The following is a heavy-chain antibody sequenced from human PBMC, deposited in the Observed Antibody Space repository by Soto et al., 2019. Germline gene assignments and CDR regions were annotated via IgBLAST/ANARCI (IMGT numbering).Heavy chain of an antibody. CDR2: VYYTGST. CDR1: GGSISRYY. J-gene: IGHJ4*02. D-gene: IGHD1-26*01. Sequence: PSETLSLTCTVSGGSISRYYWSWIRQSPGMGLEMIGYVYYTGSTIYNPSLKSRLTISLDTSNNQFSLKLTSVTAADTAVYYCARMPYTGSNHPFDYWGRGILVTVSS. V-gene: IGHV4-59*01. CDR3: ARMPYTGSNHPFDY.